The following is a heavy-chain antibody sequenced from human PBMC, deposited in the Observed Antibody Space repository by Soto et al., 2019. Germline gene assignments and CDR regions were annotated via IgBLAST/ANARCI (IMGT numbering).Heavy chain of an antibody. CDR2: FDPEDGET. J-gene: IGHJ4*02. V-gene: IGHV1-24*01. Sequence: ASVKGSCMASGYTLTELSMHWVRQAPGKGLEWMGGFDPEDGETIYAQKFQGRGTMTEDTSTDTAYMELSSLRSEDTAVYDCATGDDSSGFDYWGQGTRGTVSS. D-gene: IGHD3-22*01. CDR3: ATGDDSSGFDY. CDR1: GYTLTELS.